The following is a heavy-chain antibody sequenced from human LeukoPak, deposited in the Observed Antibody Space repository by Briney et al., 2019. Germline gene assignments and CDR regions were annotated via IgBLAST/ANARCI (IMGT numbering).Heavy chain of an antibody. J-gene: IGHJ3*02. Sequence: GASVKVSCKASGYTFTSYDINWVRQATGQGLEWMGWMNPNSGNTGYAQKFQGRVTMTRNTSISTAYMELSSPRSEDTAVYYCARGLRYYDSSGYYSEADAFDIWGQGTMVTVSS. D-gene: IGHD3-22*01. CDR1: GYTFTSYD. V-gene: IGHV1-8*01. CDR3: ARGLRYYDSSGYYSEADAFDI. CDR2: MNPNSGNT.